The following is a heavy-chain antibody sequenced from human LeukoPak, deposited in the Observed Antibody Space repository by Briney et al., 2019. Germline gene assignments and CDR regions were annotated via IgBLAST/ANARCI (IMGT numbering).Heavy chain of an antibody. CDR1: GYTFTSYG. J-gene: IGHJ6*03. CDR3: ARVIYSGNYYYYYYMDV. D-gene: IGHD1-26*01. V-gene: IGHV1-18*01. CDR2: ISAHNGNT. Sequence: ASVKVSCKASGYTFTSYGISWVRQAPGQGLEWMGWISAHNGNTNYAQKLQGRVTMTTDTSTSTAYMELRSLRSDDTAVYYCARVIYSGNYYYYYYMDVWGKGTTVTVSS.